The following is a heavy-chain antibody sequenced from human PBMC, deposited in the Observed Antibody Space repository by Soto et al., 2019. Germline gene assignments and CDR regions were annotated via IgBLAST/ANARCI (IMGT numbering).Heavy chain of an antibody. J-gene: IGHJ6*01. D-gene: IGHD6-19*01. V-gene: IGHV5-51*01. Sequence: GESLKISCKGSGYSFTSYWIGWVRQMPGKGLEWMGIIYPGDSDTRYSPSFQGQVTISADKSISTAYLQWSSLKASDTAMYYCGTHISRYSSGRYSRRAVWGRGTTVIVSS. CDR3: GTHISRYSSGRYSRRAV. CDR1: GYSFTSYW. CDR2: IYPGDSDT.